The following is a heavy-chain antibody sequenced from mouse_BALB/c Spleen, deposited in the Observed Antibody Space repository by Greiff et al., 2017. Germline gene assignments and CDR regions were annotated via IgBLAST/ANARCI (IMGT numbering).Heavy chain of an antibody. V-gene: IGHV5-6-5*01. CDR2: ISSGGST. Sequence: EVKLMESGGGLEKPGGSLKLSCAASGFTFSSYAMSWVRQTPEKRLEWVASISSGGSTYYPDSVKGRFTISRDNARNILYLQMSSLRSEDTAMYYCARGPYYRYDGAMDYWGQGTSVTVSS. J-gene: IGHJ4*01. D-gene: IGHD2-14*01. CDR3: ARGPYYRYDGAMDY. CDR1: GFTFSSYA.